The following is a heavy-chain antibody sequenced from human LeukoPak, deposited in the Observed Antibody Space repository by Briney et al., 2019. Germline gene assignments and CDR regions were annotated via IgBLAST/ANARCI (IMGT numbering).Heavy chain of an antibody. V-gene: IGHV4-59*01. D-gene: IGHD3-16*02. Sequence: PSETLSLTCTVSGGSISSYYWSWILQPPGKGLEWIGYISYSGSTNYNLSLKSQVTISVDTSKNQLSLKLNSVTAADTAVYYCARYIWGSYPTFEDYWGQGSLVTVSS. J-gene: IGHJ4*02. CDR2: ISYSGST. CDR1: GGSISSYY. CDR3: ARYIWGSYPTFEDY.